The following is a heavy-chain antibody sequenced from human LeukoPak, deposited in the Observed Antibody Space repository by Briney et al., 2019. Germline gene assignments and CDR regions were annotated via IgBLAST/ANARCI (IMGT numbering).Heavy chain of an antibody. J-gene: IGHJ4*02. CDR2: IHHDESEK. CDR1: GFNLNYYW. CDR3: SRWVSQYYFDY. Sequence: PGGSLRLSCEASGFNLNYYWLGWFRQAPGKGLEWVALIHHDESEKYYVDSVKGRFSISRDNAKSSVYLQMDSLRVDDTAVYYCSRWVSQYYFDYWGQGALVSVSS. V-gene: IGHV3-7*01. D-gene: IGHD5-24*01.